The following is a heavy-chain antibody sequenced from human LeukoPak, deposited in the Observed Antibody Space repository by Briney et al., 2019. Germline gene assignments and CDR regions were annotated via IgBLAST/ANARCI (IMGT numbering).Heavy chain of an antibody. J-gene: IGHJ4*02. CDR2: INPNSGDT. CDR3: ARVRYRLAETYIDY. V-gene: IGHV1-2*02. Sequence: ASVKVSSKASGYVFTGYYMHWVRQAPGQGLEWMGWINPNSGDTNYAQKFQGRVTMTRDTSISTAYMELSRLRSDDTAVYYCARVRYRLAETYIDYWGQGTLVTVSS. CDR1: GYVFTGYY. D-gene: IGHD3-16*01.